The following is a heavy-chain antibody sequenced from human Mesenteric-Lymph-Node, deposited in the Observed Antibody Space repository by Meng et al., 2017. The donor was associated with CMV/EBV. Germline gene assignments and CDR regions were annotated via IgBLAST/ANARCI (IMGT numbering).Heavy chain of an antibody. CDR3: ARVGDFWSGTDPYYFDY. D-gene: IGHD3-3*01. Sequence: SETLSLTCTVSGDSVRFYYWSWLRQPPGKGLEWLGYVYSSGSTTYSPSLKSPVTISIDTSKNQFSLNLSSVTTADTAIYYCARVGDFWSGTDPYYFDYWGQGTLVTVSS. CDR1: GDSVRFYY. V-gene: IGHV4-59*02. J-gene: IGHJ4*02. CDR2: VYSSGST.